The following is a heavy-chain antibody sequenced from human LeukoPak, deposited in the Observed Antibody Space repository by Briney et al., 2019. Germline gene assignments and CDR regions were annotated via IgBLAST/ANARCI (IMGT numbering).Heavy chain of an antibody. CDR1: GFTFSNYA. Sequence: GGSLRLSCAASGFTFSNYAMSWVRQAPGKGLECISGFSGSGGRTFYADSVKGRFTISRDNSKNTLYVQMTSLRAEDTAVYYCARDPLSYYGSGSYYNDWGQGTLVTVSS. V-gene: IGHV3-23*01. J-gene: IGHJ4*02. D-gene: IGHD3-10*01. CDR3: ARDPLSYYGSGSYYND. CDR2: FSGSGGRT.